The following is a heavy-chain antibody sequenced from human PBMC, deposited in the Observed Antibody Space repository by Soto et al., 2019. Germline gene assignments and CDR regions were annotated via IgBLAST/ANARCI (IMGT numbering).Heavy chain of an antibody. CDR1: GFTFSGFA. D-gene: IGHD3-16*01. J-gene: IGHJ4*02. CDR3: AKDITPDYRWDIDY. V-gene: IGHV3-23*01. CDR2: IYGSGSKT. Sequence: EVQLLESGGGLVQPGGSLRLSCSASGFTFSGFAMNWVRQPPGKGLEWVSGIYGSGSKTFYADSVRGRFIISRDNSNNMLYLQMNSLRVEDTAVYYCAKDITPDYRWDIDYWGRGTLVTVSS.